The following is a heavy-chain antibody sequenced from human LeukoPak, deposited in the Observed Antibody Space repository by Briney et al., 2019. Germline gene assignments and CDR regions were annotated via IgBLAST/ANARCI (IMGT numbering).Heavy chain of an antibody. V-gene: IGHV3-21*05. Sequence: GALRLSCVTSGFGFSSYSMNWVRQAPGKGLEWVSFISSSSYSKYYADSVKGRFTISRDNAKNSLYLQMNSLRAEDTAVYYCARRGLIVVVPAAKDGMDVWGQGTTVTVSS. J-gene: IGHJ6*02. CDR3: ARRGLIVVVPAAKDGMDV. CDR1: GFGFSSYS. D-gene: IGHD2-2*01. CDR2: ISSSSYSK.